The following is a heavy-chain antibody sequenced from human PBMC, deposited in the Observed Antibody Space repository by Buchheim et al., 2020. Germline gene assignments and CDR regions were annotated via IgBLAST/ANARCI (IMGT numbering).Heavy chain of an antibody. J-gene: IGHJ6*02. V-gene: IGHV4-34*01. Sequence: QVQLQQWGAGLLKPSETLSLTCAVYGGSFSGYYWSWIRQPPGKGLEWIGEINHSGSTNYNPSLKSRVTIYVDTSKNHFSPKLSSVTAADTAVYYCARGSWALWSGYYTTDPYYYYYGMDVWGQGTT. CDR2: INHSGST. CDR3: ARGSWALWSGYYTTDPYYYYYGMDV. CDR1: GGSFSGYY. D-gene: IGHD3-3*01.